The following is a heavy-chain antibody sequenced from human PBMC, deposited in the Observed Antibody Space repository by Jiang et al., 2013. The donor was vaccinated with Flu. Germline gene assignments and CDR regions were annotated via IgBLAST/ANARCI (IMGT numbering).Heavy chain of an antibody. D-gene: IGHD3-22*01. CDR1: GGSISSYY. CDR2: IYYSGST. CDR3: ASLSTLYYDSSGYYLDAFDI. Sequence: GPGLVKPSETLSLTCTVSGGSISSYYWSWIRQPPGKGLEWIGYIYYSGSTNYNPSLKSRVTISVDTSKNQFSLKLSSVTAADTAVYYCASLSTLYYDSSGYYLDAFDIWGQGTMVTVSS. J-gene: IGHJ3*02. V-gene: IGHV4-59*01.